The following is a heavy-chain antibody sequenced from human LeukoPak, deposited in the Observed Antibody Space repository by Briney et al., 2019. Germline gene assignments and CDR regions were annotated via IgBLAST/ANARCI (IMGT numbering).Heavy chain of an antibody. CDR2: IIPIFGTA. V-gene: IGHV1-69*01. J-gene: IGHJ4*02. CDR1: GGTFSSYA. D-gene: IGHD2-15*01. Sequence: GASVKVSCKASGGTFSSYAISWVRQAPGQGLEWMGGIIPIFGTANYAQKFQGRVTITADESTSTAYMELSSLRSEDTAVYYCARAASGGSAGYFDYWGQGTLVTVSS. CDR3: ARAASGGSAGYFDY.